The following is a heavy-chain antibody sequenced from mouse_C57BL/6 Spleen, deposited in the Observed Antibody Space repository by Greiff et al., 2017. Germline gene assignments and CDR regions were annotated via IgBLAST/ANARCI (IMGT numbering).Heavy chain of an antibody. V-gene: IGHV1-55*01. Sequence: QVQLQQPGAELVKPGASVKMSCKASGYTFTSYWITWVKQRPGQGLEWIGDIYPGSGSTNFNEKFKSKATLTVDTSSSTAYMQLSSLTSEDSAVYYCAGDSTWHFDDWGQGTTLTVSS. CDR3: AGDSTWHFDD. D-gene: IGHD5-1*01. J-gene: IGHJ2*01. CDR2: IYPGSGST. CDR1: GYTFTSYW.